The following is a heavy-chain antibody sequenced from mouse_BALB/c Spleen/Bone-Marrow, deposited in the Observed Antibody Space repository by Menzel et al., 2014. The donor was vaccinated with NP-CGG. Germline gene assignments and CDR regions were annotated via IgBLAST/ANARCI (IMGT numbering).Heavy chain of an antibody. CDR1: GYTFTSYW. D-gene: IGHD2-3*01. Sequence: LQQSGSELVRPGASVKLSCKASGYTFTSYWMYWVKQRPGQGLEWIGNIYPGTGSTNYDEKFKTKATLTVDTSSSTAYMQLSSLTSEDSAVYYCARWLLLDYWGQGTTLTVSS. V-gene: IGHV1S22*01. CDR3: ARWLLLDY. J-gene: IGHJ2*01. CDR2: IYPGTGST.